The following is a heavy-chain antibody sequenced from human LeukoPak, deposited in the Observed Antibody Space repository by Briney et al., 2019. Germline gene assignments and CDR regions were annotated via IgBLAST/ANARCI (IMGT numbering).Heavy chain of an antibody. Sequence: PGGSLRLSCAASGFTFSSYGMHWVRQAPGKGLEWVAVISYDGSNKYYADSVKGRFTISRDNSKNTLYLQMNSLRAEDTAVYYCAKASGIQLWGGSYFDYWGQGTLVTVSS. CDR2: ISYDGSNK. V-gene: IGHV3-30*18. J-gene: IGHJ4*02. CDR1: GFTFSSYG. CDR3: AKASGIQLWGGSYFDY. D-gene: IGHD5-18*01.